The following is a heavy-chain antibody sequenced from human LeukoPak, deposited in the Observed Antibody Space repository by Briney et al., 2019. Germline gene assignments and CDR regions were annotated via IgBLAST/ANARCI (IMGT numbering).Heavy chain of an antibody. CDR2: ISAYNGNT. CDR3: HIDYGSGSYPFDY. J-gene: IGHJ4*02. Sequence: GASVKVSCKASGYTFTSYYMHWVRQAPGQGLEWMGWISAYNGNTNYAQKLQGRVTMTTDTSTSTAYMELRSLRSDDTAVYYCHIDYGSGSYPFDYWGQGTLVTVSS. D-gene: IGHD3-10*01. V-gene: IGHV1-18*04. CDR1: GYTFTSYY.